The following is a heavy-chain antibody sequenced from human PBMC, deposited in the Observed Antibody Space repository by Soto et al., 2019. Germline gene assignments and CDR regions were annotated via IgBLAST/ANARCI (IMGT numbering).Heavy chain of an antibody. CDR2: IFSNDEK. D-gene: IGHD5-18*01. J-gene: IGHJ4*02. V-gene: IGHV2-26*01. CDR3: ARMSRSDSNPSLDY. CDR1: GFSLSNARMG. Sequence: SGPTLVNPTETLTLTCTVSGFSLSNARMGVSWIRQPPGKALEWLAHIFSNDEKSYSTSLKSRLTISKDTSKSQVVLTMTTMDPVDTATYCCARMSRSDSNPSLDYWGQGTLVTVSS.